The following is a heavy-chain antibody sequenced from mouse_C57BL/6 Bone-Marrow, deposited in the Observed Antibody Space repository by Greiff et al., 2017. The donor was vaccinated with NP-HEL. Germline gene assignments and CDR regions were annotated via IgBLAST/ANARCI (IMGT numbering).Heavy chain of an antibody. D-gene: IGHD2-12*01. CDR2: ISSGSSTI. CDR3: ARRYRGLYYYAMDY. V-gene: IGHV5-17*01. J-gene: IGHJ4*01. Sequence: EVKVVESGGGLVKPGGSLKLSCAASGFTFSDYGMHWVRQAPEKGLEWVAYISSGSSTIYYADTVKGRFTISSDNAKNTLFMQMTSLRSEDTAMYYCARRYRGLYYYAMDYWGQGTSVTVSS. CDR1: GFTFSDYG.